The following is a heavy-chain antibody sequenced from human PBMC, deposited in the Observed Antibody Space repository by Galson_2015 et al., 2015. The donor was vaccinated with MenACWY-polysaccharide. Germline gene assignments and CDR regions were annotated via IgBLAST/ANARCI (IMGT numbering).Heavy chain of an antibody. V-gene: IGHV3-30-3*01. CDR1: GFTFSSYA. D-gene: IGHD2-2*01. Sequence: SLRLSCAASGFTFSSYAMHWVRQAPGKGLGWVAVISYDGSNKYYADSVKGRFTISRDNSKNTLYLHMNSLRAEDTALYYCAREYCDRTSCYGMDVWGQGTTVTVSS. CDR2: ISYDGSNK. J-gene: IGHJ6*02. CDR3: AREYCDRTSCYGMDV.